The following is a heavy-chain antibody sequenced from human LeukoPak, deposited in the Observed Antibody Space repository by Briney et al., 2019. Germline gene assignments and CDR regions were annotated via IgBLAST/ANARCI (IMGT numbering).Heavy chain of an antibody. J-gene: IGHJ4*02. CDR3: AVVRGVMGY. D-gene: IGHD3-10*01. Sequence: KPGGSLRLSCAASGFTVSSNYMSWVRQAPGKGLEWVSHISSSGITIYYVDSVKGRFTISRDDAKSSVYLQMNSLRAEDTAVYYCAVVRGVMGYWGQGTLVSVSS. V-gene: IGHV3-11*01. CDR1: GFTVSSNY. CDR2: ISSSGITI.